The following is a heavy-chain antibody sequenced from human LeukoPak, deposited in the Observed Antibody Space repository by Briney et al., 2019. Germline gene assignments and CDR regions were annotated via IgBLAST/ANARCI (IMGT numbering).Heavy chain of an antibody. D-gene: IGHD1-26*01. V-gene: IGHV3-21*01. Sequence: GGSLRLSCVASGFNFGTYNMNWVRQAPGKVLEWVSSITSSGTHIYYADSVKGRFTISRDNAKNSLYLHINNLRAEDTAVYYCARDPYSGGYYAYYYYYMDVWGMGTTVTVSS. CDR2: ITSSGTHI. CDR1: GFNFGTYN. J-gene: IGHJ6*03. CDR3: ARDPYSGGYYAYYYYYMDV.